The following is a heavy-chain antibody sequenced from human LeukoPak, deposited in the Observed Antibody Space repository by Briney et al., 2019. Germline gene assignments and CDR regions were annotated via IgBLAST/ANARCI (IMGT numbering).Heavy chain of an antibody. CDR2: VNSSGSTI. CDR3: ARDSRGRVDY. D-gene: IGHD5-12*01. J-gene: IGHJ4*02. Sequence: GSLRLSCAASGVTFSDYYRSWIRQAPGKGLEWVSDVNSSGSTIYYADSVKGRFPISRDNAKNSLYLQMNSLRAEDTAVYYCARDSRGRVDYWGQGTLVTVSS. V-gene: IGHV3-11*01. CDR1: GVTFSDYY.